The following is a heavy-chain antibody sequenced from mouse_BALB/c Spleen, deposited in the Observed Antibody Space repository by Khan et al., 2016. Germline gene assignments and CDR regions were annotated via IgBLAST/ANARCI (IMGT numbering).Heavy chain of an antibody. V-gene: IGHV1S41*01. CDR2: IAPGSGST. Sequence: DLVKPGASVKLSCKASGYTFTSYWINWIKQRPGQGLEWIGRIAPGSGSTYYNEMFKGKATLTVDTSSSTAYIQLSSLSSEDSAVYFCARSRYYGSSYEAMDCWGQGTSVTISS. CDR1: GYTFTSYW. CDR3: ARSRYYGSSYEAMDC. D-gene: IGHD1-1*01. J-gene: IGHJ4*01.